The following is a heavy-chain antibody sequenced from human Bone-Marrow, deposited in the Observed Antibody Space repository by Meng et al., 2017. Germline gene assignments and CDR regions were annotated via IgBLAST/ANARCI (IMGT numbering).Heavy chain of an antibody. CDR3: ARDEDISAAGKLFGDY. CDR1: GYSISSGYY. J-gene: IGHJ4*02. D-gene: IGHD6-13*01. CDR2: IFRSGTT. V-gene: IGHV4-38-2*02. Sequence: SETLSLTCAVSGYSISSGYYWGWIRQSPGKGLEWIGSIFRSGTTSYNPSLMSRVTTSIDTSKNQFSLKLSSVTATDTAMYYCARDEDISAAGKLFGDYWGQGTLVTVSS.